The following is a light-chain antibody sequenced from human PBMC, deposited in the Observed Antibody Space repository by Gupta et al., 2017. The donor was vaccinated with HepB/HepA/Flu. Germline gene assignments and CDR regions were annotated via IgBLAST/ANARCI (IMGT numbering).Light chain of an antibody. CDR3: QVWDSSSDHVV. V-gene: IGLV3-21*04. Sequence: SYVLTPPPTVSAGPRKTARITCGGNNIGSKSVHWYQQKPGQAPVLVIYYDSDRPSGIPERFSGSNSGNTATLTISRVEAGDEADYYCQVWDSSSDHVVFGGGTKLTVL. CDR2: YDS. CDR1: NIGSKS. J-gene: IGLJ2*01.